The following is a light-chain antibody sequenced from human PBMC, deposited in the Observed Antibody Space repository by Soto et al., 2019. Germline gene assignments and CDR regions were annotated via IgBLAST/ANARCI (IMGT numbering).Light chain of an antibody. CDR3: QQRSNWPPSIT. V-gene: IGKV4-1*01. Sequence: DIVMTQSPDSLAVSLGERATINCKSSQSVLYNSNSKNYLAWYQQKVGQPPKLLIYWASTRESGVPDRFSGSGSGTDFTLTISSLQAEDVAVYYCQQRSNWPPSITFGQGTRLEIK. CDR1: QSVLYNSNSKNY. CDR2: WAS. J-gene: IGKJ5*01.